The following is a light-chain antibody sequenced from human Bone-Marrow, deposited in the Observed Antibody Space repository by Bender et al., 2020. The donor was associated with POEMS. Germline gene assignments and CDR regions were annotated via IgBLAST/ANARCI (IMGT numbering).Light chain of an antibody. Sequence: QSVLTQPPSVSGAPGQTVTISCTGTSSNMGAGYGVNWYQQLPGTAPKLLIYNNEERPSGVPDRISGSKSGTSASLALTGLQAEDEADYYCQSYDISLSGWVFGGGTKLTAL. CDR2: NNE. CDR1: SSNMGAGYG. CDR3: QSYDISLSGWV. V-gene: IGLV1-40*01. J-gene: IGLJ3*02.